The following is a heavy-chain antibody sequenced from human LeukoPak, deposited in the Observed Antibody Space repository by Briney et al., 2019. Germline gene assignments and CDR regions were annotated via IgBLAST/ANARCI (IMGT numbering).Heavy chain of an antibody. J-gene: IGHJ4*02. CDR3: ARANFLYCSSTTCLFDY. D-gene: IGHD2-2*01. CDR2: INPNDGDT. V-gene: IGHV1-2*02. CDR1: GYTFTDYY. Sequence: KPGASVKVSCKASGYTFTDYYVHWVRQAPGQGFEWMGWINPNDGDTNYAQKFQGRVTMTRDTSISTAHMEVSRLRSDDTAVYYCARANFLYCSSTTCLFDYWGQGTLVTVSS.